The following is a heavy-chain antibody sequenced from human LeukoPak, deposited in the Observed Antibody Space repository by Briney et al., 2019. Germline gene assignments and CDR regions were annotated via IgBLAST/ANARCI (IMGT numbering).Heavy chain of an antibody. CDR3: AHANNFDY. CDR2: ISYDGSNK. Sequence: PGRSLRLSCAASGFTFSSYGMHWVRQAPGKGLEWVAVISYDGSNKYYADSVKGRFTISRGNSKNTLYLQMNSLRAEDTAVYYCAHANNFDYWGQGTLVTVSS. V-gene: IGHV3-30*03. J-gene: IGHJ4*02. CDR1: GFTFSSYG.